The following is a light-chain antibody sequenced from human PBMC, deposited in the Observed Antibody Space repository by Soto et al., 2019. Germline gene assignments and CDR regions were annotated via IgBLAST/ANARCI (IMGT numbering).Light chain of an antibody. CDR3: QQYGSSPYT. J-gene: IGKJ2*01. CDR2: GAS. CDR1: QSVSSSY. V-gene: IGKV3-20*01. Sequence: EIVLTQSPGTLSLSPGERATLSCRASQSVSSSYLAWYQQKPGQAPRLLIYGASCRATGIPDRVSGSGSGTDFTLTISRLEPEDFAVYYCQQYGSSPYTFGQGTQLEIQ.